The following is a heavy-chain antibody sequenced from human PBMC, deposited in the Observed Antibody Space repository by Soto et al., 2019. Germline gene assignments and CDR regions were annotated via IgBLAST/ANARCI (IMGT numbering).Heavy chain of an antibody. CDR2: VYYRGRS. D-gene: IGHD2-8*01. CDR1: GGSVSNSNYY. Sequence: SETLSLTCTVSGGSVSNSNYYWGWIRQSPGKGLEWIGSVYYRGRSYSKSSVKSRVTISVDTSKNQFSLNLNSVTASDTAVYFCVSQRTSVLTQAYFDYWGPGTLVTVSS. V-gene: IGHV4-39*01. J-gene: IGHJ4*02. CDR3: VSQRTSVLTQAYFDY.